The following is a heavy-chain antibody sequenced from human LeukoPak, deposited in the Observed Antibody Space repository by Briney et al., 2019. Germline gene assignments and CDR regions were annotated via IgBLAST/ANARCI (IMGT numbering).Heavy chain of an antibody. CDR2: MSHDGST. D-gene: IGHD2-21*01. CDR3: ARRTVVVIRSPIDY. Sequence: NPSETLSLTCAVYGESFSGHYWSWIRQTPGKGLEWIGQMSHDGSTNYNTSLKSRVTISVDTAKNQFSLKLSSVTAADTAVYYCARRTVVVIRSPIDYWGQGTLVTVSS. J-gene: IGHJ4*02. V-gene: IGHV4-34*01. CDR1: GESFSGHY.